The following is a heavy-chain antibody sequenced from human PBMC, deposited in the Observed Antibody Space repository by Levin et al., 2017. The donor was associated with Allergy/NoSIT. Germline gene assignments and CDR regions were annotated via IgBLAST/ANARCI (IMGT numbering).Heavy chain of an antibody. CDR2: IKQDGSEK. CDR1: GFTFSSYW. V-gene: IGHV3-7*01. CDR3: ARGNDCTNGVCYAPNWFDP. D-gene: IGHD2-8*01. J-gene: IGHJ5*02. Sequence: SCAASGFTFSSYWMSWVRQAPGKGLEWVANIKQDGSEKYYVDSVKGRFTISRDNAKNSLYLQMNSLRAEDTAVYYCARGNDCTNGVCYAPNWFDPWGQGTLVTVSS.